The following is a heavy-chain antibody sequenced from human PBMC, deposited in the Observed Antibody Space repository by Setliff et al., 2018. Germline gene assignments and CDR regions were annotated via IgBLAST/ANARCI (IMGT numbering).Heavy chain of an antibody. CDR3: ARARSRYYNFWSGEMDV. V-gene: IGHV4-4*07. J-gene: IGHJ6*03. Sequence: SETLSLTCTVSGGSISYNYWSWIRQPAGKGLQWIGRINTSGSTKYNPSLKRRVTMSVDTSKNQFSLKLSAVTAADTAVYFCARARSRYYNFWSGEMDVWGKGTTVTVS. CDR1: GGSISYNY. D-gene: IGHD3-3*01. CDR2: INTSGST.